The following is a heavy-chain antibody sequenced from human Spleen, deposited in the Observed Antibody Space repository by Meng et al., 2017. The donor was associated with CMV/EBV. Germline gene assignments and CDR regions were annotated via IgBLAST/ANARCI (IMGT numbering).Heavy chain of an antibody. CDR1: GFTFSSYW. V-gene: IGHV3-7*01. D-gene: IGHD1-26*01. CDR3: ARDTSGSYIYYYYGMDV. Sequence: GGSLRLSCAASGFTFSSYWMSWVRQAPGKGLEWVANIKQDGSEKYYVDSVKGRFTISRDNDKNSLYLQMNSLRAEDTAVYYCARDTSGSYIYYYYGMDVWGQGTTVTVSS. CDR2: IKQDGSEK. J-gene: IGHJ6*02.